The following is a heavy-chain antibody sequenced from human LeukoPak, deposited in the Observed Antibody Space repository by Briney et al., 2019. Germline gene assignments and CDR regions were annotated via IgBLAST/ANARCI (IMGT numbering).Heavy chain of an antibody. CDR2: INHSGST. V-gene: IGHV4-34*01. Sequence: ASLRLSCAASGFTFSNYAMSWVRQAPGKGLEWIGEINHSGSTNYNPSLKSRVTISVDTSKNQFSLKLSSVTAADTAVYYCARGSGVAAAGSADYWGQGTLVTVSS. CDR1: GFTFSNYA. CDR3: ARGSGVAAAGSADY. J-gene: IGHJ4*02. D-gene: IGHD6-13*01.